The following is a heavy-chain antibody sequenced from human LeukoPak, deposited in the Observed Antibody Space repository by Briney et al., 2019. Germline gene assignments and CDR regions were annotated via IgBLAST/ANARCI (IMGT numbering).Heavy chain of an antibody. CDR2: ISWDGGST. CDR1: GFTFDDYA. Sequence: PGGSLRLSCAASGFTFDDYAMHWVRQAPGKGLEWVSLISWDGGSTYYADSVKGRFTISRDNSKNSLYLQMNSLRAEDTALYYCAKGDKNYYYDSPSIDYWGQGTLVTVSS. D-gene: IGHD3-22*01. CDR3: AKGDKNYYYDSPSIDY. V-gene: IGHV3-43D*03. J-gene: IGHJ4*02.